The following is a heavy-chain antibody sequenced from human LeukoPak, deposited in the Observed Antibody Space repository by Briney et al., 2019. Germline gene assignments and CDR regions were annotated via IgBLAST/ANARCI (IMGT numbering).Heavy chain of an antibody. D-gene: IGHD3-16*01. J-gene: IGHJ6*02. Sequence: PGGSLRLSCAASGFTFSSYSMNWVRQAPGKGLEWVSYISSSSSTIYYADSVKGRFTISRDNAKNSLYLQMNSLRAEDTAVYYCARRGSGPYYYYGMDVWGQGTTVTVSS. CDR2: ISSSSSTI. CDR1: GFTFSSYS. V-gene: IGHV3-48*01. CDR3: ARRGSGPYYYYGMDV.